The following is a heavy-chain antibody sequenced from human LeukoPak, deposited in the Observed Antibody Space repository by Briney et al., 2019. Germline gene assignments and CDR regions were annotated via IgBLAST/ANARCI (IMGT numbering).Heavy chain of an antibody. CDR3: ARDRTNILTGYLYGMDV. V-gene: IGHV4-31*03. CDR2: IYYSGST. D-gene: IGHD3-9*01. J-gene: IGHJ6*04. Sequence: SETLSLTCTVSGGSISSGGYYWSWIRQHPGKGLEWIGYIYYSGSTYYNPSLKSRVTISVDTSKNQFSLKLSSVTAADTAVYYCARDRTNILTGYLYGMDVWGKGTTVTVSS. CDR1: GGSISSGGYY.